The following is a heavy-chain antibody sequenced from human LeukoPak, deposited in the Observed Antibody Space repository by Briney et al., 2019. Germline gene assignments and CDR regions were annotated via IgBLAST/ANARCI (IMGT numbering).Heavy chain of an antibody. V-gene: IGHV3-21*01. CDR1: GFTFSDYT. CDR2: IGSVTTYI. J-gene: IGHJ4*02. D-gene: IGHD6-19*01. Sequence: PGGSLRLSCAASGFTFSDYTMNWVRQAPGKGLEWVSSIGSVTTYIYYADSVKGRFTISRDNAKNSLSLQMNSLRAQDTAVYYCARAIAVAGPYYFDYWGQGTLVTVSS. CDR3: ARAIAVAGPYYFDY.